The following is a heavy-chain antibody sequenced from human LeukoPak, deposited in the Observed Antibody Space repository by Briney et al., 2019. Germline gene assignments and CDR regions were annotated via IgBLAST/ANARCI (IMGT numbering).Heavy chain of an antibody. V-gene: IGHV3-23*01. CDR3: AKVGSPGIVVVITAYYFDY. J-gene: IGHJ4*02. CDR1: GFTFSSYA. D-gene: IGHD3-22*01. CDR2: ISGSGGST. Sequence: GGSLRLSCAASGFTFSSYAMSWVRQAPGKGLEWVSAISGSGGSTYYADSVKGRFTISRDNSKNTLYLQMNSLRAEDTAVYYCAKVGSPGIVVVITAYYFDYWGQGTLVTVSS.